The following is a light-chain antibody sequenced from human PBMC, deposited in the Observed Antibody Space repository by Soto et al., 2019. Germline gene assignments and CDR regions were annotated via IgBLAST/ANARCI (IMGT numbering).Light chain of an antibody. CDR1: GSNIGGNS. Sequence: QSVLTPPPSASGTPGPRGTISLSRSGSNIGGNSVSWCQQLPGTAPKLLIHTNDQRPSGVPDRFSGSKSGTSASLAITGLQPEDEADYYCAVWDDSLHGLVFGTGTKVTVL. CDR2: TND. J-gene: IGLJ1*01. V-gene: IGLV1-44*01. CDR3: AVWDDSLHGLV.